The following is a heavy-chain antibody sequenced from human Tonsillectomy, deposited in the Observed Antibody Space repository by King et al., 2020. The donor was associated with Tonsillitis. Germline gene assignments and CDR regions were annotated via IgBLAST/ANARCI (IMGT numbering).Heavy chain of an antibody. CDR1: GGTFSSYA. CDR3: ARVAGGYCSSTSCWGGYYYYMDV. J-gene: IGHJ6*03. D-gene: IGHD2-2*01. CDR2: IIPILGTA. V-gene: IGHV1-69*01. Sequence: VQLVESGAEVKKPGSSVKVSCKASGGTFSSYAISWVRQAPGQGLEWMGGIIPILGTANYAQKFQGRVTITADESTSTAYMELSSLRSEDTAVYYCARVAGGYCSSTSCWGGYYYYMDVWSKGTTVTVSS.